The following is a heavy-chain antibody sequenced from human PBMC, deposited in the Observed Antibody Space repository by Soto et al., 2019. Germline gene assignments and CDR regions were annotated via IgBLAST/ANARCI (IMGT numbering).Heavy chain of an antibody. CDR1: GFTFSSYA. CDR3: AKGPQVSPPGYTVTTDY. D-gene: IGHD4-17*01. V-gene: IGHV3-23*01. J-gene: IGHJ4*02. CDR2: ISGSGGST. Sequence: GGSLRLSCAASGFTFSSYAMSWVRQAPGKGLEWVSAISGSGGSTYYADSVKGRFTISRDNSKNTLYLQMNSLRAEDTAVYYCAKGPQVSPPGYTVTTDYWGQGTLVTVSS.